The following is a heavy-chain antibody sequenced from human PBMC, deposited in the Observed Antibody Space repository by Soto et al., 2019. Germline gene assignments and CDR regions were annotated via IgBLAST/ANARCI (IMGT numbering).Heavy chain of an antibody. D-gene: IGHD3-22*01. CDR3: ARGLVSGYRQRPDY. Sequence: SETLSLTCTVSGGSISSYYWSWIRQPPGKGLEWIGYIYYSGSTNYNPSLKSRVTISVDTSKNQFSLKLSSVTAADTAVYYCARGLVSGYRQRPDYWGQGTLVTVSS. CDR1: GGSISSYY. J-gene: IGHJ4*02. CDR2: IYYSGST. V-gene: IGHV4-59*01.